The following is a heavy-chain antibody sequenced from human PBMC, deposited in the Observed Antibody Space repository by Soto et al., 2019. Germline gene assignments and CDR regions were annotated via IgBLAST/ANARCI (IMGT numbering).Heavy chain of an antibody. Sequence: SQTLSLTCAISGASVSSKSAAWNWIRQSPSRGLEWLGRTYYRSKWYNDYAVSVKSRITINPDTSKDQFSLQLNSVTPEDTAVYYFAVGGWNDVNYYGMDVWGQGTTVTVSS. CDR2: TYYRSKWYN. CDR1: GASVSSKSAA. J-gene: IGHJ6*02. CDR3: AVGGWNDVNYYGMDV. V-gene: IGHV6-1*01. D-gene: IGHD1-1*01.